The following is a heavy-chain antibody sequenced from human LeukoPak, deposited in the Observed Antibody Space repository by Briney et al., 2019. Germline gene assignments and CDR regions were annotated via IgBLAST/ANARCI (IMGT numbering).Heavy chain of an antibody. CDR3: GAGNGIDY. CDR1: GLTSSNYW. D-gene: IGHD2-8*01. V-gene: IGHV3-7*03. J-gene: IGHJ4*02. Sequence: GGSLRLSCVASGLTSSNYWMYWVRRAPGKGLEGVANIKPDGSGESYADSVKGLFTISKDNAENSLFLQMNSLRPEDTAVYYCGAGNGIDYWGQGALVTVSS. CDR2: IKPDGSGE.